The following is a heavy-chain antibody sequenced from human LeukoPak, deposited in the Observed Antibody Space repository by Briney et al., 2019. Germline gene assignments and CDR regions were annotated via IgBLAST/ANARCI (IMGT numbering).Heavy chain of an antibody. Sequence: SETLSLTCTASGVSFSSYYWSWIRQPAGKGLEWIGRIYTSGSTNYNPSLKSRVTMSVDTSKNQFTLKLSSVTAADTAVYYCARDLTMATADIWGQGTMVTVSS. CDR2: IYTSGST. CDR1: GVSFSSYY. D-gene: IGHD3-10*01. CDR3: ARDLTMATADI. J-gene: IGHJ3*02. V-gene: IGHV4-4*07.